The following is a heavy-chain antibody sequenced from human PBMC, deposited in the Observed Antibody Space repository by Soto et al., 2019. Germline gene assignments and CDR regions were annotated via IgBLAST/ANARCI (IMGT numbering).Heavy chain of an antibody. Sequence: QVQLVQSGAEVKKPGASVKVSCKASGYTFTSYSISWVRQAPGQGLEWMGWISAYNGNTNYAQKLQGRVTMTTDTSTSPAYVALRSLRAADTAVYYCARDAPPPGYWGQGTLVTVSS. CDR3: ARDAPPPGY. CDR2: ISAYNGNT. CDR1: GYTFTSYS. V-gene: IGHV1-18*01. J-gene: IGHJ4*02.